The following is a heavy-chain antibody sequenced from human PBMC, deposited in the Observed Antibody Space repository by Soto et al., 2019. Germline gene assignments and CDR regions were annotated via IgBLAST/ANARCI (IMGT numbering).Heavy chain of an antibody. CDR3: ARARYCASPSCYKHYYYGMDT. CDR1: GYTFTSHG. J-gene: IGHJ6*02. V-gene: IGHV1-18*04. D-gene: IGHD2-2*02. Sequence: QAQLVQSGAEVKKPGASVKISCEASGYTFTSHGISWVRQAPGQGLEWLGWISTYNSRTHYAQKVQGRVTMTTDTSTSTAYLDRRSLTFDDTAVYYCARARYCASPSCYKHYYYGMDTWGQGTTVTVSS. CDR2: ISTYNSRT.